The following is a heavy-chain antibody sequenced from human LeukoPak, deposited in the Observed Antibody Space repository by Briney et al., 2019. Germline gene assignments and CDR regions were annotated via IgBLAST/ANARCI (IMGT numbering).Heavy chain of an antibody. J-gene: IGHJ4*02. CDR1: GFTFSSYA. CDR2: ISGSGGST. Sequence: PGGSLRLSCAASGFTFSSYAMSWVRQAPGKGLEWVSAISGSGGSTYYADSVKARFTISRDNSKNTLYLQMNSLRAEDTAVYYCAKFLGVVPAARYYFDYWGQGTLVTVSS. V-gene: IGHV3-23*01. CDR3: AKFLGVVPAARYYFDY. D-gene: IGHD2-2*01.